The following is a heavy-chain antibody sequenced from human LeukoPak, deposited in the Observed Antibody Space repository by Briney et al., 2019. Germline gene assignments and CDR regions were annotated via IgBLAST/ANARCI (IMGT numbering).Heavy chain of an antibody. Sequence: GSLRLSCAASGFTFSTYVMTWVRQPPGKGLEWIGEINHSGSTNYNPSLRSRPTVSVDTSENQFSLNLRSVAAADTAVYFCGRFIAGPDDPKLRYVDYWGQGILVTVSS. J-gene: IGHJ4*02. CDR3: GRFIAGPDDPKLRYVDY. D-gene: IGHD6-13*01. CDR1: GFTFSTYV. CDR2: INHSGST. V-gene: IGHV4-34*01.